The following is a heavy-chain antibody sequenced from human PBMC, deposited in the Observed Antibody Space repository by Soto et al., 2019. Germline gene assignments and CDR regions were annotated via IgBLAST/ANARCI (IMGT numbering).Heavy chain of an antibody. V-gene: IGHV4-39*01. CDR2: IYYSGST. J-gene: IGHJ5*02. CDR1: GGSISSSSYY. Sequence: QLQLQESGPGLVKPSETLSLTCTVSGGSISSSSYYWGWIRQPPGKGLEWVGSIYYSGSTYYNPSLKSRVTISVDTSKNQFSLKLSSVTAADTAVYYCARQPLRPAAGRYNWFDPWGQGTLVTVSS. CDR3: ARQPLRPAAGRYNWFDP. D-gene: IGHD6-13*01.